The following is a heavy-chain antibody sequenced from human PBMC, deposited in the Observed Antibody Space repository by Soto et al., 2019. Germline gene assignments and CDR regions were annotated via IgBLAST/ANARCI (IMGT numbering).Heavy chain of an antibody. J-gene: IGHJ6*02. CDR3: ARAHYGDYGYGMDV. CDR1: GGSISSGGYS. CDR2: IYHSGST. V-gene: IGHV4-30-2*01. D-gene: IGHD4-17*01. Sequence: QLELQESGSGLVKPSQTLSLTCAVSGGSISSGGYSWSWIRQPPGKGLEWIGYIYHSGSTYYNPSLKSRVTISVDRSKNQFSLKLSSVTAADTAVYYCARAHYGDYGYGMDVWGQGTTVTVSS.